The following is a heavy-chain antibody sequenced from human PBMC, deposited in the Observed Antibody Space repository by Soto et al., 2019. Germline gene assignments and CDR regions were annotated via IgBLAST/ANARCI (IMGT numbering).Heavy chain of an antibody. CDR3: ARSLSYRDSANAFDI. J-gene: IGHJ3*02. Sequence: QVQLVQSGAEVKKPGASVKVSCKASGYTFTSYAMHWVRQAPGQRLERMGWINAGNGNTKYSKKFQGRVTITRDTSTSTDYMELSSLRSEDTAVYYCARSLSYRDSANAFDIWGQGTMFTVSS. D-gene: IGHD4-17*01. CDR2: INAGNGNT. CDR1: GYTFTSYA. V-gene: IGHV1-3*01.